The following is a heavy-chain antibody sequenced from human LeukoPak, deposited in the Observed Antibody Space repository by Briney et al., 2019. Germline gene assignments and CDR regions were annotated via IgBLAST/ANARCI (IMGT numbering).Heavy chain of an antibody. CDR3: ARGGWYANDAFDI. Sequence: GGSLRLSCAASGFTFTTYWMNWVRQAPGKGLAWVANIKQDGSEKYYVDSVKGRFTISRDNAKNSLYLQMNSLRAEDTAVYYCARGGWYANDAFDIWGQGTMVTVSS. J-gene: IGHJ3*02. CDR1: GFTFTTYW. V-gene: IGHV3-7*01. D-gene: IGHD6-19*01. CDR2: IKQDGSEK.